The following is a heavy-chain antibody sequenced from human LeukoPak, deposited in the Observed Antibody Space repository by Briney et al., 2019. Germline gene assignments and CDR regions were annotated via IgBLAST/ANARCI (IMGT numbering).Heavy chain of an antibody. CDR1: GGSISSYY. D-gene: IGHD3-10*01. CDR3: ARGYDYGSGSYYTRYYYYGMDV. V-gene: IGHV4-4*07. CDR2: IYTSGST. J-gene: IGHJ6*02. Sequence: SETLSLTCTVSGGSISSYYWSWIRQPAGKGLEWIGRIYTSGSTNYNPSLKSRVTMSVDTSKNQFSLKLSSVTAADTAVYYCARGYDYGSGSYYTRYYYYGMDVWGQGTTVTVSS.